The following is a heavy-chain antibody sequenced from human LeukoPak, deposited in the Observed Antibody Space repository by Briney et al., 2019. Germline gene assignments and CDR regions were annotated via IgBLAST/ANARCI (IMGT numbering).Heavy chain of an antibody. V-gene: IGHV4-59*01. CDR3: ARVFRFGELVY. J-gene: IGHJ4*02. CDR1: GGSISSYY. D-gene: IGHD3-10*01. CDR2: IYYSGGT. Sequence: SETLSLTCTVSGGSISSYYWSWIRQPPGKGLEWIGYIYYSGGTNYNPSLKSRVTISVDTSKNQFSLKLSSVTAADTAVYYCARVFRFGELVYWGQGTLVTVSS.